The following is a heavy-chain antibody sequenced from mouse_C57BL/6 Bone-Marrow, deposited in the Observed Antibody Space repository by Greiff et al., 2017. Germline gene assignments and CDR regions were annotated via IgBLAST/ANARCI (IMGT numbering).Heavy chain of an antibody. V-gene: IGHV1-19*01. D-gene: IGHD1-1*01. CDR2: INPYNGGT. CDR1: GYTFTDYY. CDR3: ARCWTIYYYGSQTPYAMDY. Sequence: VQLQQSGPVLVKPGASVKMSCKASGYTFTDYYMNWVKQSHGKSLEWIGVINPYNGGTSYNQKFKGKATLTVDKSSSTAYMELNSLTSEDSAVYYCARCWTIYYYGSQTPYAMDYWGQGTSVTVSS. J-gene: IGHJ4*01.